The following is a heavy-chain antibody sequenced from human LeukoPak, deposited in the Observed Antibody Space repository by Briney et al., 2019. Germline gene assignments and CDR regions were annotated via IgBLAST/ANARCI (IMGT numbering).Heavy chain of an antibody. D-gene: IGHD2-15*01. Sequence: PGGSLRLSCAASGFTFTEYSIIWVRQAPGKGLEWVSFISDISDRSSTIHYADSVKGRFTTSRDNAEKSLYLQMNSLRAEDTAVYYCARDRGGSYSAIDYWGQGALVTVSS. CDR1: GFTFTEYS. CDR2: ISDRSSTI. CDR3: ARDRGGSYSAIDY. V-gene: IGHV3-48*04. J-gene: IGHJ4*02.